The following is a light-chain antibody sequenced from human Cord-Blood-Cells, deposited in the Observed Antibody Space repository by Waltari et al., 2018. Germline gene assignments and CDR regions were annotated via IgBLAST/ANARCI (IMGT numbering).Light chain of an antibody. V-gene: IGKV1-39*01. J-gene: IGKJ3*01. CDR3: QQSYSTPFT. Sequence: IQMTQSPSSLSASVGDRVTITCGASQSISSYLNWYQQKPGKAPKLLIYAASSLQSGVPSRFSGSGSGTDFTLTISSLQPEDFATYYCQQSYSTPFTFGPGTKVDIK. CDR2: AAS. CDR1: QSISSY.